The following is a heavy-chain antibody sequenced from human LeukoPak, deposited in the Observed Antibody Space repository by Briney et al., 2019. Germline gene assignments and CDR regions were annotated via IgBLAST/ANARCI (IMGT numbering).Heavy chain of an antibody. Sequence: GGSLRLSCAVSGFTVSSNYMTWVRQAPGKGLEWVSVIYSGGATHYADSVKGRFTLSRDNSQNTLNLQMSNLRPEDTAIYYCAREQKNTYGLLGYWGQGTLVTVYS. V-gene: IGHV3-53*01. D-gene: IGHD5-18*01. CDR3: AREQKNTYGLLGY. CDR2: IYSGGAT. J-gene: IGHJ4*02. CDR1: GFTVSSNY.